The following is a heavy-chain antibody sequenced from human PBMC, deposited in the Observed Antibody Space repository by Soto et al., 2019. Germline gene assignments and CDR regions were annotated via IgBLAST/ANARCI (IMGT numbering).Heavy chain of an antibody. CDR2: IYHSGST. J-gene: IGHJ5*02. CDR3: ERAVTLFRGSFDL. Sequence: SDTLSLTFAVSGGAISSSNWWSWVRQPPGKGLEWIGYIYHSGSTYYNPSLKSRVTISVDRSRNQFSLKLRSVTDADKAVYHCERAVTLFRGSFDLWGHRTLVTV. D-gene: IGHD2-15*01. V-gene: IGHV4-4*02. CDR1: GGAISSSNW.